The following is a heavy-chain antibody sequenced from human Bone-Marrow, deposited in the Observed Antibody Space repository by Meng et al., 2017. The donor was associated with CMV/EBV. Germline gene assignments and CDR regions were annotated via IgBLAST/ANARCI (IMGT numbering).Heavy chain of an antibody. V-gene: IGHV4-38-2*02. CDR2: IYHRGTT. CDR1: GYSITGPYY. Sequence: SETLSLTCTVSGYSITGPYYWGWIRQPPGKGLEWIGTIYHRGTTYYNPSLKSRATISVDTSKNQFSLKLSSVTAADTAVHYCAGDGYDTLDYWGQGTLVTVSS. CDR3: AGDGYDTLDY. D-gene: IGHD2-15*01. J-gene: IGHJ4*02.